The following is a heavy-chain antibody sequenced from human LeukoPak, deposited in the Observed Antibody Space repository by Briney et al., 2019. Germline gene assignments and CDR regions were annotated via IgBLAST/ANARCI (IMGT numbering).Heavy chain of an antibody. Sequence: PGGSLRLSCAASGFTFSSYSMNWVRQAPGKGLEWVSSISSSSSYIYCADSVKGRFTISRDNAKNSLYLQMNSLRAEDTAVYYCARDRPTNYYDSSRPTDYWGQGTLVTVSS. CDR1: GFTFSSYS. CDR3: ARDRPTNYYDSSRPTDY. D-gene: IGHD3-22*01. J-gene: IGHJ4*02. V-gene: IGHV3-21*01. CDR2: ISSSSSYI.